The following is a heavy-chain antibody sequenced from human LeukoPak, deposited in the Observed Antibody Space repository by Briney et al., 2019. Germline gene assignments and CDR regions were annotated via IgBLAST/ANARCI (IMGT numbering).Heavy chain of an antibody. Sequence: GGSLRLSCVASGFTFTSSAMSWVRQAPGKGLEWVSGIRGIGGTTYYADSVKGRFTISRDKSKNALYLQMNTLRVDDTAVYFCAKGDIVATSLFDHWGQGTPVTVSS. D-gene: IGHD5-12*01. CDR3: AKGDIVATSLFDH. V-gene: IGHV3-23*01. CDR2: IRGIGGTT. J-gene: IGHJ4*02. CDR1: GFTFTSSA.